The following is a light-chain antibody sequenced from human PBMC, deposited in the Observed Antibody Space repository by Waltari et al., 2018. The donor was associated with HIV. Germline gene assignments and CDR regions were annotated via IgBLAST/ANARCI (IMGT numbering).Light chain of an antibody. CDR2: AKS. CDR3: QSFDNSLNGYV. Sequence: QSVLTQPPSVSGAPGQRVTISCTGSSSNIGSNFDVHWYQLPPGSAPKLLIFAKSNRPSGVPDRFSASKSATSASLAISGLQPEDEAEYYCQSFDNSLNGYVFGTGTTVIVL. V-gene: IGLV1-40*01. J-gene: IGLJ1*01. CDR1: SSNIGSNFD.